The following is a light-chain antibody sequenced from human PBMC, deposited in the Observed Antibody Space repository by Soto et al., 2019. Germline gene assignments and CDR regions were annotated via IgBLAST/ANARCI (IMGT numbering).Light chain of an antibody. CDR1: SSNIGNNA. CDR3: AAWDDSLNGPFV. J-gene: IGLJ1*01. CDR2: YDD. Sequence: QSVRTQAPSVSEAPSQRVTISCSGSSSNIGNNAVNWYQQLPGKAPKLLIYYDDLLPSGVSDRFSGSKSGTSASLAISGLQSEDEADYYCAAWDDSLNGPFVFGTGTKVTVL. V-gene: IGLV1-36*01.